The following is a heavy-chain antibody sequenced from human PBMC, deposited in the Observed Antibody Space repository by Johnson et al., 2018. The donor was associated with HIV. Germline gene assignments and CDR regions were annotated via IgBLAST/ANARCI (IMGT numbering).Heavy chain of an antibody. J-gene: IGHJ3*02. CDR3: ARAEGLTGRNAFDI. D-gene: IGHD1-20*01. CDR2: ISGSGGST. CDR1: GFTFDDYG. V-gene: IGHV3-23*04. Sequence: VQLVESGGGVALPGGSLRLSCAASGFTFDDYGMSWVRQAPGKGLEWVSGISGSGGSTYYADSVKGSFTISRDNSKNTLSLQMNSLRVEDTAVYYCARAEGLTGRNAFDIWGQGTMVTVSS.